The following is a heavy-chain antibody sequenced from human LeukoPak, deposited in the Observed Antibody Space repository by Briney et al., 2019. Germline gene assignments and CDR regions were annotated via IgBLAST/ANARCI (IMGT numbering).Heavy chain of an antibody. CDR1: GFTFSSYA. J-gene: IGHJ1*01. D-gene: IGHD3-22*01. Sequence: GGSLRLSCAASGFTFSSYAMSWVRQAPGKGLEWVSAISGSGGSTYYADSVKGRFTISRDNSKNTLYLQMNSLRAEDTAVYYCAKERYYYDSSGYERGRYFQHWGQGTLVTVSS. V-gene: IGHV3-23*01. CDR2: ISGSGGST. CDR3: AKERYYYDSSGYERGRYFQH.